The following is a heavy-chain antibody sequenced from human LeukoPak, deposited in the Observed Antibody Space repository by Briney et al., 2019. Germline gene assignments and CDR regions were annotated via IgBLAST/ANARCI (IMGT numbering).Heavy chain of an antibody. V-gene: IGHV4-31*03. CDR2: IHYSGST. CDR1: GGSISSGGYY. J-gene: IGHJ4*02. D-gene: IGHD5-18*01. Sequence: SETLSVTCTVSGGSISSGGYYWSWIRQHPGKGLEWIGYIHYSGSTYYNPSLKSRVTISVDTSKNQFSLKLSSVTAADTAVYYCARGRYSFAYWGQGTLVTVSS. CDR3: ARGRYSFAY.